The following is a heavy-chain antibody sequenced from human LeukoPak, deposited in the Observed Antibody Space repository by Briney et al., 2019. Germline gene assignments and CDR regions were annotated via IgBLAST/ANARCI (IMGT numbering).Heavy chain of an antibody. J-gene: IGHJ5*02. V-gene: IGHV4-30-2*01. D-gene: IGHD4-17*01. Sequence: PSETLSLTWAVSGGSISSGGYSWSWIRQPPRKGLEWIRYIYHSGRTYYNPSLKSQVTISENRSKNQFSLKLSALTAADTAVYDCARGGDYAWFDPWGQGTLVTVSS. CDR2: IYHSGRT. CDR3: ARGGDYAWFDP. CDR1: GGSISSGGYS.